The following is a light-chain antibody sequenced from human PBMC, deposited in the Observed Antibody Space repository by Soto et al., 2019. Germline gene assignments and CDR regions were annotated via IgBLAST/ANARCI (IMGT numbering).Light chain of an antibody. J-gene: IGLJ2*01. CDR1: TSNIASNG. CDR3: AAWDDSLNAVV. Sequence: QPVLTQPPSASGTPGQRVTISCSGSTSNIASNGVNWYQQLPGAAPKLLIYSNSQRPSGVPDRFSASKSGTSASLAISGLQSEDEVDYYCAAWDDSLNAVVFGGGTKLTVL. CDR2: SNS. V-gene: IGLV1-44*01.